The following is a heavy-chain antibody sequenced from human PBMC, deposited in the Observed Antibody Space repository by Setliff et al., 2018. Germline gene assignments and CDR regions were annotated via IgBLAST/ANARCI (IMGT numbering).Heavy chain of an antibody. V-gene: IGHV1-69*05. J-gene: IGHJ5*02. CDR3: AREWRELLPGGWFDP. D-gene: IGHD1-26*01. Sequence: SVKVSCKASGGTFSSYAISWVRQAPGQGLEWMGGIIPIFGSTSYAQKFQGRVTMTRDTSTSTVYMELRSLRSDDTAVYYCAREWRELLPGGWFDPWGQGTLVTVSS. CDR1: GGTFSSYA. CDR2: IIPIFGST.